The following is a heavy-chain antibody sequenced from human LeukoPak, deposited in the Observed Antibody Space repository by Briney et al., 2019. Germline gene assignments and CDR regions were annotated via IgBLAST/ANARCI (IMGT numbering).Heavy chain of an antibody. V-gene: IGHV1-69*04. CDR3: ASPGARWLQEPFDY. Sequence: SVKVSCKASGGTFSSYAISWVRQAPGQGLEWMGRIIPILGIANYAQKFQGRVTITADKSTSTAYMELSSLRSEDTAVYYCASPGARWLQEPFDYWGQGTLVTVSS. CDR1: GGTFSSYA. J-gene: IGHJ4*02. D-gene: IGHD5-24*01. CDR2: IIPILGIA.